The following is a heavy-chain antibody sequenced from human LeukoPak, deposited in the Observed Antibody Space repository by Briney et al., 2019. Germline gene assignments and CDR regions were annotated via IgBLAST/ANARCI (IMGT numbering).Heavy chain of an antibody. Sequence: GSLRLSCVTSGFTFSGYWMHWVRQGPEKGLELVSRIDNDGHGIIYADSVKGRFTTSRDNVKNTLYLQMNSLRVEDTAVYYCAAGGGWDPTFGVVTHIDASGKGTTVVV. CDR1: GFTFSGYW. D-gene: IGHD3-3*01. V-gene: IGHV3-74*01. CDR3: AAGGGWDPTFGVVTHIDA. J-gene: IGHJ6*03. CDR2: IDNDGHGI.